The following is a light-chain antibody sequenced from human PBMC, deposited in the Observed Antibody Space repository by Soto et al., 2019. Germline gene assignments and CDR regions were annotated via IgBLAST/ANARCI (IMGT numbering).Light chain of an antibody. CDR2: LNSDGSH. CDR3: QTWGTGIVV. V-gene: IGLV4-69*01. CDR1: SGHSIYA. J-gene: IGLJ2*01. Sequence: QAVVTQSPSASASLGASVKLTCTLSSGHSIYAIAWHQQQPEKGPRYLMKLNSDGSHSKGDGIPDRFSGSSSGAERYLTISSLQSEDEADYYCQTWGTGIVVFGGGTKLTVL.